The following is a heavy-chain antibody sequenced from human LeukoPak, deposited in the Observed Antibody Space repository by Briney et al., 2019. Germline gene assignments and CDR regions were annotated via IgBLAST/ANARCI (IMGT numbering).Heavy chain of an antibody. CDR2: ISSSSSYI. V-gene: IGHV3-21*04. CDR3: ARDRSYYDSSGYYGWSYDY. D-gene: IGHD3-22*01. J-gene: IGHJ4*02. CDR1: GFTFSSYS. Sequence: GGSLRLSCAASGFTFSSYSMNWVRQAPGKGLEWVSSISSSSSYIYYADSVKGRFTISRDNAKNSLYLQMNSLRAEDTAVYYCARDRSYYDSSGYYGWSYDYWGQGTLVTVSS.